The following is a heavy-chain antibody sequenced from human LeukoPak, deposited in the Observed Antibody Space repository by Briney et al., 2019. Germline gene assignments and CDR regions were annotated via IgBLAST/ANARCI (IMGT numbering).Heavy chain of an antibody. D-gene: IGHD1-26*01. V-gene: IGHV3-64D*06. CDR2: ITSDGGST. CDR1: GFTFSRYA. J-gene: IGHJ4*02. CDR3: LSDAQWGGVGDY. Sequence: PGGSLRLSCSASGFTFSRYAMHWVRQAPGKGLDYVSSITSDGGSTYYADSVKDRFTISRDNSKNTLSLQMSSLRTEDTAVYYCLSDAQWGGVGDYWGQGTLVTVSS.